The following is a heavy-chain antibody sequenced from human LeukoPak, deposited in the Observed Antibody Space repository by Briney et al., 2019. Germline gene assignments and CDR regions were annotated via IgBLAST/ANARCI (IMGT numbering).Heavy chain of an antibody. V-gene: IGHV3-23*01. CDR2: IVNSDGST. D-gene: IGHD2-21*02. Sequence: GGSLRLSCAASGFTFSSYAMSWVRQAPGKGLEWVSSIVNSDGSTYYADSVKGRFTISRGNSKNTLYLQMNSLRAEDTAVYYCAKGPGGDYYFDYWGQGTLVTVSS. J-gene: IGHJ4*02. CDR3: AKGPGGDYYFDY. CDR1: GFTFSSYA.